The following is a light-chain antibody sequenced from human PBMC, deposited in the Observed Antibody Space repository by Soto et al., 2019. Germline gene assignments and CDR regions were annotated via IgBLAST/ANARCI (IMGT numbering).Light chain of an antibody. J-gene: IGKJ1*01. Sequence: IQMTQSPSTLSASVGDRVSITCRASQSISWWMAWYQQKPGKAPKLLIYHASSLQSGVSSRFSGSGSGTEFTLTISSLQPDDSAPYYCQQYNSYSRTFGEGTKVEIK. V-gene: IGKV1-5*01. CDR1: QSISWW. CDR2: HAS. CDR3: QQYNSYSRT.